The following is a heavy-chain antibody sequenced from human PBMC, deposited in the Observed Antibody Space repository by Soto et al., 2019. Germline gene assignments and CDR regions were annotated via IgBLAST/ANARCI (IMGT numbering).Heavy chain of an antibody. Sequence: QVQLQQWGAGLLKPSETLSLTCAVYGGSFSGYYWSWIRQPPGKGLEWIGEINHSGSTNYNPSLKSRVTISVDTSKNQFSLKLSSVTAADTAVYYCARNSPYGRGAFDIWGQGTMVTVSS. CDR2: INHSGST. D-gene: IGHD2-15*01. V-gene: IGHV4-34*01. CDR1: GGSFSGYY. CDR3: ARNSPYGRGAFDI. J-gene: IGHJ3*02.